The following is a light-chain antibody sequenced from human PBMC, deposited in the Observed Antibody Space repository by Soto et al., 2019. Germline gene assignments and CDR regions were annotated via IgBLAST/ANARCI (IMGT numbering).Light chain of an antibody. CDR2: YAS. J-gene: IGKJ5*01. CDR3: QQYNNWPPIT. CDR1: QSVGSN. V-gene: IGKV3-15*01. Sequence: EIMMTQSPATLSVSPGERATLSCRASQSVGSNVAWYQQKPGQAPRLLLYYASTRATGIPARFSGSGSGTDFTLTISSLQSEDFALYYCQQYNNWPPITFRQGTRLEI.